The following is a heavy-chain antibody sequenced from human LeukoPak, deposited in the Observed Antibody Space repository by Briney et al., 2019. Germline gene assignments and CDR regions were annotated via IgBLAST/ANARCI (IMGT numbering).Heavy chain of an antibody. J-gene: IGHJ4*02. V-gene: IGHV3-48*03. CDR2: ISSSGSTI. CDR1: GFTFSNYE. CDR3: ARDLGYYYDSSGGY. D-gene: IGHD3-22*01. Sequence: QSGGSLRLSCAASGFTFSNYEMNWVRQAPGKGLEWVSYISSSGSTIYYADSVKGRFTISRDNAKNSLYLQMNSQRAEDTAVYYCARDLGYYYDSSGGYWGQGTLVTVSS.